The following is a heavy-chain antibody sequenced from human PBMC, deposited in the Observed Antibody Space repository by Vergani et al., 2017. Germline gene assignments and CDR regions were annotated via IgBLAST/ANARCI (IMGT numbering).Heavy chain of an antibody. J-gene: IGHJ4*02. V-gene: IGHV4-30-4*08. Sequence: QVQLQESGPGLVKPSQTLSLTCTVSGASVSSGDYYWSWIRQPPGKGLEWIGYIYYSGSTYYNPSLKSRVTISIDTSKNQFSLKLSSVTAADTAVYYCAKTQYYYGSWRATFDYWGQGILVTVSS. CDR1: GASVSSGDYY. CDR2: IYYSGST. D-gene: IGHD3-10*01. CDR3: AKTQYYYGSWRATFDY.